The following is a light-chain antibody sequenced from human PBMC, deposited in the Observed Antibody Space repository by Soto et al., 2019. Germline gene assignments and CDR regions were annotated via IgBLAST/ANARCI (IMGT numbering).Light chain of an antibody. CDR3: CSYAGSYTYV. J-gene: IGLJ1*01. Sequence: QSALTQPRSVSGSPGQSVTISCTGTSSDVGGYNYVSWYQQHPGKAPKLMIYDVRKWPSGVPDRFSGSNSGNTASLTISGLQAEDEADYYCCSYAGSYTYVFGTGTKLTVL. V-gene: IGLV2-11*01. CDR2: DVR. CDR1: SSDVGGYNY.